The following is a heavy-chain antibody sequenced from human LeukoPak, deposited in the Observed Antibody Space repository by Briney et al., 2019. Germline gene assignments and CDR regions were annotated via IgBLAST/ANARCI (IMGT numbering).Heavy chain of an antibody. D-gene: IGHD1-26*01. CDR2: ISGSGGST. V-gene: IGHV3-23*01. J-gene: IGHJ4*02. CDR3: EKSVLYKSGSDPALGY. Sequence: GGSLRLSCAASGFTFSSYAMNWVRQAPGKGLEWVSAISGSGGSTYYADSVKGRFTISRDNSKNTLYLQMNSLRAEDTAVYCCEKSVLYKSGSDPALGYWGQGTLVTVSS. CDR1: GFTFSSYA.